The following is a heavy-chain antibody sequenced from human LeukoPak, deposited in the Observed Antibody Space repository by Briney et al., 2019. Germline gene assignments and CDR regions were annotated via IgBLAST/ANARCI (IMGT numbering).Heavy chain of an antibody. Sequence: PSETLSLTCAVYGGSFSGYYWSWIRQPPGKGLEWIGEINHSGSTNYNPSLKSRVTISVDTSKNQFSLKLSSVTAAETAVYYCARSRGFGLAAAGTKLPRLWGQGTLVTVSS. D-gene: IGHD6-13*01. CDR1: GGSFSGYY. CDR2: INHSGST. CDR3: ARSRGFGLAAAGTKLPRL. J-gene: IGHJ1*01. V-gene: IGHV4-34*01.